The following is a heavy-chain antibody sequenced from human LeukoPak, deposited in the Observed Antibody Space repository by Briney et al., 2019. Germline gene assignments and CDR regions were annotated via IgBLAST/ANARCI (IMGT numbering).Heavy chain of an antibody. J-gene: IGHJ3*02. D-gene: IGHD3-22*01. V-gene: IGHV5-51*01. CDR3: ARDDYYDDSGYYGAGVFDI. CDR2: IYPGDSDT. Sequence: NHGESLKISCKGSGYSFTTYWIGWVRQMPGKGLEWMGIIYPGDSDTRYSPSFQGQVTISADKSISTAYLQWSSLKASDTAMYYRARDDYYDDSGYYGAGVFDIWGQGTMVTVSS. CDR1: GYSFTTYW.